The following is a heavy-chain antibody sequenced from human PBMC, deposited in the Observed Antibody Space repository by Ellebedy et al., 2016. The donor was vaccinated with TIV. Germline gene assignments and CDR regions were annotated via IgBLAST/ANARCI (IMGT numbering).Heavy chain of an antibody. V-gene: IGHV4-31*03. D-gene: IGHD3-10*01. CDR3: ARGPYGSGSYDFDY. J-gene: IGHJ4*02. CDR1: GGSISSGGYY. CDR2: IYYSGST. Sequence: SETLSLTCTVSGGSISSGGYYWSWIRQHPGKGLEWIGYIYYSGSTYYNPSLKSRVTISVDTSKNQFSLKLSSVTAADTAVYYCARGPYGSGSYDFDYWGQGTLVTVSS.